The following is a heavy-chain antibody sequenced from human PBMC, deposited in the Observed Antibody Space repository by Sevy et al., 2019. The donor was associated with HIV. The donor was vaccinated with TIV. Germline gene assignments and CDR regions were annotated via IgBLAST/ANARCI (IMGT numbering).Heavy chain of an antibody. Sequence: GGSLRLSCAASGFTFSSYSMNWVRQAPGKGLEWVSSISSSSSYIYYADSVKGRFTISRDNAKNLLYLQMNSLRAEDTAVYYCARVDPRGIAVAGTLNYWGQGTLVTVSS. CDR1: GFTFSSYS. CDR3: ARVDPRGIAVAGTLNY. D-gene: IGHD6-19*01. J-gene: IGHJ4*02. V-gene: IGHV3-21*01. CDR2: ISSSSSYI.